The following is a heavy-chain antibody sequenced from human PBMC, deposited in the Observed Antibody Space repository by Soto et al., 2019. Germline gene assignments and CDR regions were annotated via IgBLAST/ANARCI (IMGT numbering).Heavy chain of an antibody. CDR3: AGLRELWTAAYYYYYGMDD. V-gene: IGHV4-34*01. CDR1: GGSFSGYY. D-gene: IGHD1-26*01. CDR2: INHSGTT. Sequence: SETLSLTCAVNGGSFSGYYWSWIRQPPGKGLEWIGEINHSGTTNYNPSLKSRVTISVDTSKNQFSLKLTSVTAADAAVYYCAGLRELWTAAYYYYYGMDDWGQGTTVTVSS. J-gene: IGHJ6*02.